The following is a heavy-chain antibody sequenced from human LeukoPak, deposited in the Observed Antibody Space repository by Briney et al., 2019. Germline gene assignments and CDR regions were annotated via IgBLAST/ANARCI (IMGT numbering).Heavy chain of an antibody. CDR2: ISGSGGST. CDR1: GFTFSSYA. CDR3: AKSLEALSIVATILVDY. V-gene: IGHV3-23*01. D-gene: IGHD5-12*01. Sequence: GGSLRLSCAAAGFTFSSYAMSWVRQAPGKGLEWVSAISGSGGSTYYADSVKGRFSISRDNSKNTLYLQMNSLRAEDTAVYYCAKSLEALSIVATILVDYWGQGTLVTVSS. J-gene: IGHJ4*02.